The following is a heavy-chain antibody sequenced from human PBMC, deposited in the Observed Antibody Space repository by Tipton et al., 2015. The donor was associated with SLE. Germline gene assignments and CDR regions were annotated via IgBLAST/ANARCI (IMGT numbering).Heavy chain of an antibody. J-gene: IGHJ4*02. D-gene: IGHD1-26*01. V-gene: IGHV3-74*01. CDR2: INEDGSST. CDR1: GFTFSSYW. CDR3: ARAGIVGPTGGFDY. Sequence: SLRLSCAASGFTFSSYWMHWVRQAPGKGLVWVSRINEDGSSTTYADSVQGRYTISRDNAKNTLYLQMNSLRAEDTAVYFCARAGIVGPTGGFDYWGQGTLVTVSS.